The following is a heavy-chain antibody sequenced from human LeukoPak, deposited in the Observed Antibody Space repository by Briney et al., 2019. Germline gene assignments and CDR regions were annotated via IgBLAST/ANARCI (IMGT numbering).Heavy chain of an antibody. J-gene: IGHJ3*01. CDR2: ITGSGDWA. D-gene: IGHD4-17*01. V-gene: IGHV3-23*01. CDR1: GLTFSNYA. Sequence: GGSLRLSCAASGLTFSNYAMMWLRQAPGKGLEWVSAITGSGDWALYADSVKGRFTISRDNSKNTLYLQMSSLRAEDTAVYYCAKDPNGDYIGAFDFWGQGTMVTVSS. CDR3: AKDPNGDYIGAFDF.